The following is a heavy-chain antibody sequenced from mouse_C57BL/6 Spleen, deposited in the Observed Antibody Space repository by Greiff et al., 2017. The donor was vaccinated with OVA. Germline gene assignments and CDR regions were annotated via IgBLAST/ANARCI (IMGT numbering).Heavy chain of an antibody. V-gene: IGHV1-82*01. CDR1: GYAFSSSW. J-gene: IGHJ4*01. CDR3: AIGSSSMDY. D-gene: IGHD1-1*01. CDR2: IYPGDGDT. Sequence: VKLMESGPELVKPGASVKISCKASGYAFSSSWMNWVKQRPGKGLEWIGRIYPGDGDTNYNGKFKGKATLTADKSSSTAYMQLSSLTSEDSAVYFCAIGSSSMDYWGQGTSVTVAS.